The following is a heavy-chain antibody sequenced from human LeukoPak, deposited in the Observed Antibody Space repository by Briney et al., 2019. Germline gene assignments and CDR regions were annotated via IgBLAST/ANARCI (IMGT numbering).Heavy chain of an antibody. CDR1: GYTFTSYG. CDR2: ISAYNGNT. CDR3: ARDDTSVRISGLYYYYYGMDV. J-gene: IGHJ6*02. V-gene: IGHV1-18*01. D-gene: IGHD6-19*01. Sequence: ASVKVSCKASGYTFTSYGISWVGQAPGQGLEWMGWISAYNGNTNYAQKLQGRVTMTTDTSTSSAYIELRSLRSDDTAVYSCARDDTSVRISGLYYYYYGMDVWGQGTTVTVSS.